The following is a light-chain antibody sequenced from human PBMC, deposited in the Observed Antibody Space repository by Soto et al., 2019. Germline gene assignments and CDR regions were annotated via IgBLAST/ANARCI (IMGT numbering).Light chain of an antibody. J-gene: IGKJ1*01. CDR1: QSVGSAY. CDR3: QKYAGSRWT. Sequence: DIVLTQSPGTLSLSPGERATLSCRASQSVGSAYLAWYQHKPGQAPRLLIYGTSSRATGIADRFTGSGSGPDFTLTISRLEPEDFAVYYCQKYAGSRWTFGQGTKV. CDR2: GTS. V-gene: IGKV3-20*01.